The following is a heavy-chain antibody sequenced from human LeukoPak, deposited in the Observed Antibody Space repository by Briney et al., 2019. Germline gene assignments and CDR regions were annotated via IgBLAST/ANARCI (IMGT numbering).Heavy chain of an antibody. Sequence: QTGGSLRLSCAASGFAFSNYGMNWVRQAPGEGLEWVSGITGSGGTTYYADSVKGRFTISRDNSKNTQYLQMNSPRAEDTAAYYCAKDGNWARFENWGQGTLVTVSS. J-gene: IGHJ4*02. CDR3: AKDGNWARFEN. V-gene: IGHV3-23*01. D-gene: IGHD7-27*01. CDR1: GFAFSNYG. CDR2: ITGSGGTT.